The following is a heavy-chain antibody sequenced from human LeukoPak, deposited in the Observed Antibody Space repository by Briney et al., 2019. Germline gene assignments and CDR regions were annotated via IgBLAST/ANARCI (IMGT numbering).Heavy chain of an antibody. CDR1: GYTFTSYG. J-gene: IGHJ4*02. CDR3: ARRHNYYGSGSYLDY. V-gene: IGHV1-18*01. CDR2: ISAYNGNT. D-gene: IGHD3-10*01. Sequence: ASVKVSCKASGYTFTSYGISWVRQAPGQGLEWMGWISAYNGNTNYAQKLQGRVTTTTDTSTSTAYMELRSLRSDDTAVYYCARRHNYYGSGSYLDYWGQGTLVTVSS.